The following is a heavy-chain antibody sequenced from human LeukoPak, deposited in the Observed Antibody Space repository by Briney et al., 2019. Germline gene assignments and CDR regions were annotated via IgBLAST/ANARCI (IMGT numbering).Heavy chain of an antibody. Sequence: GSLRLSCAASGFTFSSYWMSWVRQAPAKGLEWVANIKQDGSEKYYVDSVKGRFTISRDNAKNSLYLQMNSLRAEDTAVYYCARDQTLSSGSYYYYGMDVWGQGTTVTVSS. CDR2: IKQDGSEK. V-gene: IGHV3-7*01. CDR1: GFTFSSYW. J-gene: IGHJ6*02. D-gene: IGHD6-19*01. CDR3: ARDQTLSSGSYYYYGMDV.